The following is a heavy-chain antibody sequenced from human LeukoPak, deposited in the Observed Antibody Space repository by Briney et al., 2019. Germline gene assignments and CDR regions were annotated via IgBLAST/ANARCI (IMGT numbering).Heavy chain of an antibody. J-gene: IGHJ6*03. CDR3: ARGSGSYYLYYYMDV. CDR1: GFTFDDYG. CDR2: INWNGGST. Sequence: GGSLRLSCAASGFTFDDYGMSWVRQAPGKGLEWVSGINWNGGSTVYADSVKGRFTISRDNAKNSLYLQMNSLRAEDTALYYCARGSGSYYLYYYMDVWGKGTTVTVSS. D-gene: IGHD3-10*01. V-gene: IGHV3-20*04.